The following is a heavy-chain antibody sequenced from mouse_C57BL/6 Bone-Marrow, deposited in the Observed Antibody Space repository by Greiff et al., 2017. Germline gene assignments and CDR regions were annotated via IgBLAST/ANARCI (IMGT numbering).Heavy chain of an antibody. D-gene: IGHD1-1*01. Sequence: EVQGVESGPVLVKPGASVKMSCKASGYTFTDYYMNWVKQSHGKSLEWIGVINPYNGGTSYNQKFKGKATLTVDNSSSTAYMELNSLTSEDSAVYYCARPFYGSSPWFAYWGQGTLVTVSA. CDR2: INPYNGGT. J-gene: IGHJ3*01. CDR3: ARPFYGSSPWFAY. V-gene: IGHV1-19*01. CDR1: GYTFTDYY.